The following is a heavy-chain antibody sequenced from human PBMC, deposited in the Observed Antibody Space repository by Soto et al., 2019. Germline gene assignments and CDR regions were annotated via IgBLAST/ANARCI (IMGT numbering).Heavy chain of an antibody. CDR1: GFTFSSYS. CDR3: ARESYYYDSSGYGD. D-gene: IGHD3-22*01. CDR2: ISSSSSTI. Sequence: EVQLVESGGGLVQPGGSLRLSCAASGFTFSSYSMNWVRQAPGKGLEWVSYISSSSSTIYYADSVKGRFTISRDNAKNSLYLHMNSLRDEDTAVYYCARESYYYDSSGYGDWGQGTLVTVSS. V-gene: IGHV3-48*02. J-gene: IGHJ4*02.